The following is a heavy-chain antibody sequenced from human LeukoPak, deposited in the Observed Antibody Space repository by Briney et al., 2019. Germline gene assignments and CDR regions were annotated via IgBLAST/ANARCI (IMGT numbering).Heavy chain of an antibody. CDR2: ISYDGSNK. D-gene: IGHD5-18*01. V-gene: IGHV3-30*18. CDR3: AKGKPSSLWPPFDD. CDR1: GFTFRTYG. J-gene: IGHJ4*02. Sequence: GGSLRLSCAASGFTFRTYGIHWVRQAPGKGLEWVAVISYDGSNKYYADSVKGRFTISRDNSKNTLYLQMNSLKPEDTVVYYCAKGKPSSLWPPFDDWGQGTLVTVSS.